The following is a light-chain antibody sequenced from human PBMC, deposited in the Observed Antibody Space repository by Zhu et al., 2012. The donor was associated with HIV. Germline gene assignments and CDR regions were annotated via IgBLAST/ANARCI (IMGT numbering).Light chain of an antibody. J-gene: IGKJ1*01. CDR1: QSVSFAY. CDR3: QLYNYSRT. V-gene: IGKV3-20*01. CDR2: GAS. Sequence: EIVLTQSPGTLSLSPGERATLSCRASQSVSFAYLAWYQQKPGQPPRLLIYGASNRATGIPDRFSGSGSGTDFTLTISRLEPEDFAVYYCQLYNYSRTFGQGPRWKSN.